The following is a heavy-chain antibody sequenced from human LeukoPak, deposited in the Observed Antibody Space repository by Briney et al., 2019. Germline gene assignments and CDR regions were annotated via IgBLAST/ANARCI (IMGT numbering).Heavy chain of an antibody. V-gene: IGHV3-30*03. CDR3: ATQEVGNDY. J-gene: IGHJ4*02. CDR1: GFIFSTYS. Sequence: GGSLRLSCAASGFIFSTYSMNWVRQAPGKGLEWVAVISYDGSNKYYADSVKGRFTISRDNSKNTLYLQMNSLRAEDTAVYYGATQEVGNDYWGQGTLVTVSS. CDR2: ISYDGSNK. D-gene: IGHD1-26*01.